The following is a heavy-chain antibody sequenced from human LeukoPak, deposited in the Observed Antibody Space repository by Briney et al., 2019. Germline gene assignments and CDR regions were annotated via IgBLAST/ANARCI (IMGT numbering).Heavy chain of an antibody. D-gene: IGHD3-16*01. CDR3: ARDQYYDSKGWFDL. CDR2: IIPIFGTA. V-gene: IGHV1-69*13. Sequence: SVKVSCKASGGTFSGYAISWVRQAPGQGLEWMGGIIPIFGTASYAQKFQGRVTITADESTSTAYMELSSLRSEDTAVYYCARDQYYDSKGWFDLWGNGTTVTVSS. J-gene: IGHJ6*04. CDR1: GGTFSGYA.